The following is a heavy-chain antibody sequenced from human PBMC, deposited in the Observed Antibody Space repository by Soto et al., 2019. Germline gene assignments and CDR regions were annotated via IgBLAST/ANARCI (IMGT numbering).Heavy chain of an antibody. CDR2: ISHEGSNK. J-gene: IGHJ4*02. V-gene: IGHV3-30*04. CDR3: GRCSSTSCHLGSDY. Sequence: QVQLVESGGGVVQPGRSLRLSCAASGFTFSSYAMNWVRQAPGKGLEWVALISHEGSNKYYADSVKGRFTISRDSSKNTLYLPMNSLGGADTAVYYCGRCSSTSCHLGSDYWGQGTLVTVSS. CDR1: GFTFSSYA. D-gene: IGHD2-2*01.